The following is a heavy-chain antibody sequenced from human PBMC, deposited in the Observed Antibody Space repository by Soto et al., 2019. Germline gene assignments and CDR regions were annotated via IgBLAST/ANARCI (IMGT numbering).Heavy chain of an antibody. CDR3: AKDFAATIGPFDY. CDR2: ISYDGSNK. CDR1: GFTFSSYG. D-gene: IGHD5-12*01. J-gene: IGHJ4*02. Sequence: GGSLRLSCAASGFTFSSYGMHWVRQAPGKGLEWVAVISYDGSNKYYADSVKGRFTISRDNSKNTLYLQMNSLRAEDTAVYYCAKDFAATIGPFDYWGQGTLVTVSS. V-gene: IGHV3-30*18.